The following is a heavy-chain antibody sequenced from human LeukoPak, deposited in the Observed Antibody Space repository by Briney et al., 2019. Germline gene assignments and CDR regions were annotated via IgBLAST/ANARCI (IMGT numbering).Heavy chain of an antibody. CDR3: ARVPPYYYGSGSYPFDP. D-gene: IGHD3-10*01. CDR1: GYSFTSYW. V-gene: IGHV5-51*01. CDR2: IYPGDSDT. J-gene: IGHJ5*02. Sequence: GESLKISCKGSGYSFTSYWIGWVRQMPGKGLEWMGIIYPGDSDTRYSPSFQGQVTTSADKSISTAYLQWSSLKASDTAMYYCARVPPYYYGSGSYPFDPWGQGTLVTVSS.